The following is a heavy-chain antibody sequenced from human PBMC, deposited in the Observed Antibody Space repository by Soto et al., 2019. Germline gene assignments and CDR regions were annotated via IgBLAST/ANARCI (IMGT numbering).Heavy chain of an antibody. J-gene: IGHJ4*02. Sequence: QVQLVQSGAEVKKPGASVKVSCKASGYTFTSYDMHWVRQAPGQSLEWMGWINAGNGNTKYSQKFQGRVTITRDTYARKAYMELSNLRSEDTAGYYCASGRSGSYYIFDYWGQVTLVVVSS. CDR3: ASGRSGSYYIFDY. CDR2: INAGNGNT. V-gene: IGHV1-3*01. D-gene: IGHD3-10*01. CDR1: GYTFTSYD.